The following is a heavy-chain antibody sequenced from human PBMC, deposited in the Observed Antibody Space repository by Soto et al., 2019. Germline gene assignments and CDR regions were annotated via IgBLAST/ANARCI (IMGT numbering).Heavy chain of an antibody. CDR2: IYYDGTT. D-gene: IGHD4-4*01. CDR3: VRWNLQSAGFDY. V-gene: IGHV4-59*01. J-gene: IGHJ4*02. Sequence: PLETLSLTCTVSGDSISEKYWSWIGQPPGKGLEWIGYIYYDGTTNYNPSLKSRVTISVDTSKNQFSLNLKSATASDTAVYYCVRWNLQSAGFDYWGQGTLVTVSS. CDR1: GDSISEKY.